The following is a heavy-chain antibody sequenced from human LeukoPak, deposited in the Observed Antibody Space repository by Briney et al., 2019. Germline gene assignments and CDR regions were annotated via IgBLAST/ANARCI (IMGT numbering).Heavy chain of an antibody. CDR1: GFTFSTYG. D-gene: IGHD3-10*01. CDR2: IWYDGSNK. J-gene: IGHJ4*02. CDR3: TRDRALSFDY. Sequence: PGGSLRLSCAASGFTFSTYGMHWVRQAPGKGLEWVAVIWYDGSNKYYADSVKGRFTISRDNSKNTLYLQMNSLRVEDTAVYYCTRDRALSFDYWGQGTLVTVSS. V-gene: IGHV3-33*01.